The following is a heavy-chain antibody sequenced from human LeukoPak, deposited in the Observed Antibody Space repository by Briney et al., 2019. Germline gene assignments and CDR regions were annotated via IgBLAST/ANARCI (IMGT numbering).Heavy chain of an antibody. CDR2: ISSSGGTI. V-gene: IGHV3-11*01. CDR3: ASSGSYGGPVYYFDY. J-gene: IGHJ4*02. Sequence: GGSLRLSCAASGFTFSDYYRSWIRQAPGKGLEWVSYISSSGGTIYYADFVKGGFTISRDNAKYSLYLQTNSLSAEDTAVYYCASSGSYGGPVYYFDYWGQGTLVTVSS. D-gene: IGHD1-26*01. CDR1: GFTFSDYY.